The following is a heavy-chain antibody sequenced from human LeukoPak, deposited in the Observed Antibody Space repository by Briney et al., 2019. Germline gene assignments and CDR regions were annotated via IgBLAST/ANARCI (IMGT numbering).Heavy chain of an antibody. Sequence: GGSLRLSCAASGFTFTSYAMNWVRQAPGEGLEWVSGISGSGGSTYYPDSVKGRFTISRDNSKNTLYLQMNSLRAEDTAVYYCAKGGHGSGTYLGYYYYYTDVWGKGTTVTVSS. CDR1: GFTFTSYA. V-gene: IGHV3-23*01. CDR3: AKGGHGSGTYLGYYYYYTDV. D-gene: IGHD3-10*01. CDR2: ISGSGGST. J-gene: IGHJ6*03.